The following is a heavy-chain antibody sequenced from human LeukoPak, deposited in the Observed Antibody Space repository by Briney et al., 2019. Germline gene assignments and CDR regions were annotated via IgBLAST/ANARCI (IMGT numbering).Heavy chain of an antibody. CDR1: GFTFSSYS. J-gene: IGHJ4*02. D-gene: IGHD3/OR15-3a*01. Sequence: GSLRLSCAASGFTFSSYSMNWVRQAPGEGLEWVANIHPDGEEKYHVDFVEGRFTIFRDNAKNLLYLQMDSMRVEDTAVYYCARGDDFSGDYWGQGTLVTVSS. CDR3: ARGDDFSGDY. CDR2: IHPDGEEK. V-gene: IGHV3-7*04.